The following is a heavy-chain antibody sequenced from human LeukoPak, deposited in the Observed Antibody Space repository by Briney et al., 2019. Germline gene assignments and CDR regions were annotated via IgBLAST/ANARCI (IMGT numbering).Heavy chain of an antibody. V-gene: IGHV4-59*01. D-gene: IGHD2-2*01. Sequence: KPSETLSLTCTVSGGSIDSYYWSWIRQPPGKGLEWIGYIYYTGSTEYHPSLKSRVTISLETSKNQFSLKLTSVTAADTAVYYCARVYQSAEYYFDYWGQGNLVSVSS. J-gene: IGHJ4*02. CDR3: ARVYQSAEYYFDY. CDR1: GGSIDSYY. CDR2: IYYTGST.